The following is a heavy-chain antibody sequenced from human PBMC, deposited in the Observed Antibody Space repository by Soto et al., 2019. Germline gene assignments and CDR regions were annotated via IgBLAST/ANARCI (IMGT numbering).Heavy chain of an antibody. CDR2: INHSGSA. CDR1: VGSFSGHY. V-gene: IGHV4-34*01. Sequence: PSETLSLTCAVYVGSFSGHYWTWIRQSPGKGLEWIGEINHSGSANYNPSLKSRVTISVDTSKNQFSLKLISMAAADTAVYFCARAVLPSSDNNYDHFDHCGQGTRVPVSS. D-gene: IGHD5-12*01. J-gene: IGHJ4*02. CDR3: ARAVLPSSDNNYDHFDH.